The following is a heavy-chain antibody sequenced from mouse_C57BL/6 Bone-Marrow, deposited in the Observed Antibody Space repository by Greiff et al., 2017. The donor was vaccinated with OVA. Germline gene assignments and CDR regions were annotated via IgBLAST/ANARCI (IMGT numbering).Heavy chain of an antibody. Sequence: EVKLVESGGGFVQPGGSLKLSCAASGFTFSDSYMYWVRQTPEKRLEWVAYISNGGGSTYYPDTVKGRFTISRDNAKNTLYLQMSRLKSEDTAMYYCARHGYYGNYSAWFAYWGQGTLVTVSA. D-gene: IGHD2-1*01. V-gene: IGHV5-12*01. CDR3: ARHGYYGNYSAWFAY. CDR2: ISNGGGST. J-gene: IGHJ3*01. CDR1: GFTFSDSY.